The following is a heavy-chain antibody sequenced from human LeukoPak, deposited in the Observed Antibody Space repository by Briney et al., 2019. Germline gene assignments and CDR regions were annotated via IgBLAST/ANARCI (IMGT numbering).Heavy chain of an antibody. V-gene: IGHV1-69*06. CDR2: IIPIFGTA. CDR3: AKSYGNPRQYYYYYMDV. CDR1: GGTFSSYA. D-gene: IGHD3-16*01. Sequence: SVKVSCKASGGTFSSYAISWVRRAPGQGLEWMGGIIPIFGTANYAQKFQGRVTITADKSTSTAYMELSSLRSEDTAVYYCAKSYGNPRQYYYYYMDVWGKGTTVTVSS. J-gene: IGHJ6*03.